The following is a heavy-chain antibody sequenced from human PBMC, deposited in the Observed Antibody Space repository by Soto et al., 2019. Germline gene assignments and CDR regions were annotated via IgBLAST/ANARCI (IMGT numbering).Heavy chain of an antibody. CDR2: IYYSGST. V-gene: IGHV4-30-4*01. D-gene: IGHD2-21*02. J-gene: IGHJ5*02. Sequence: SETLSLTCTVSGGSISSGDYYWSWIRQPPGKGLEWIGYIYYSGSTYYNPSLKSRVTISVDTSKNQFSLKLSSVTAADTAVYYCASRSRWGGDCYPPYNWFDPWGQGTLVTVSS. CDR1: GGSISSGDYY. CDR3: ASRSRWGGDCYPPYNWFDP.